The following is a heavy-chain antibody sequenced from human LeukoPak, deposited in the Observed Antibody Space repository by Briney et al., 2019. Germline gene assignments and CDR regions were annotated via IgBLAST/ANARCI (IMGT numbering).Heavy chain of an antibody. CDR1: GYTFTGYY. CDR3: ARRDSGSSRYNWFDP. Sequence: ASVEVSCKASGYTFTGYYMHWVRQAPGQGLEWMGWINPNSGGTNYAQKFQGRVTMTRDTSISTAYMELSRLRSDDTAVYYCARRDSGSSRYNWFDPWGQGTLVTVSS. CDR2: INPNSGGT. V-gene: IGHV1-2*02. D-gene: IGHD1-26*01. J-gene: IGHJ5*02.